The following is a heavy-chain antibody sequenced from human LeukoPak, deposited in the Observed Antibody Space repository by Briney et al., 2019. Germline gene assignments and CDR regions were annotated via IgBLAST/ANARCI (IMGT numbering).Heavy chain of an antibody. J-gene: IGHJ4*02. Sequence: PGRSLRLSCAASGFTFSSYGMHWVRQAPGKGLEWVAVISYDGSNKYYADSVKGRFTISRDNSKNTLYLQINSLRAEDAALYYCAKDRIPTSGWESDYWGQGTLVTVSS. CDR1: GFTFSSYG. V-gene: IGHV3-30*18. CDR3: AKDRIPTSGWESDY. CDR2: ISYDGSNK. D-gene: IGHD3-22*01.